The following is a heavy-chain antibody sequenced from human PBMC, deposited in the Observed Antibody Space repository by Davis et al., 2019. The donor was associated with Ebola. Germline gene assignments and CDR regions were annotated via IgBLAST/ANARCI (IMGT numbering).Heavy chain of an antibody. CDR3: ARGRGGGSYEGGWFDP. V-gene: IGHV4-59*01. J-gene: IGHJ5*02. Sequence: PSETLSLTCTVSGGSTSSYYWSWIRQPPGKGLEWIGYIYYSGSTNDNPSLKSRVTISVDTSKNQFSLKLSPVTAADTAVYYCARGRGGGSYEGGWFDPWGQGTLVTVSS. CDR2: IYYSGST. D-gene: IGHD2-15*01. CDR1: GGSTSSYY.